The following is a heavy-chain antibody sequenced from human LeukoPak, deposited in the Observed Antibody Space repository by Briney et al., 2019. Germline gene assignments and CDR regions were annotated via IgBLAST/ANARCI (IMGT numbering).Heavy chain of an antibody. J-gene: IGHJ4*02. CDR3: ARGVPKPYIAAAGALGY. D-gene: IGHD6-13*01. Sequence: SETLSLTCAVYGGSFSGYYWSWIRQPPGKGLEWIGEINHSGSTNYNPSLKSRLTISVDTSKNQFSLKLSSVTAADTAVYYCARGVPKPYIAAAGALGYWGQGTLVTVSS. V-gene: IGHV4-34*01. CDR1: GGSFSGYY. CDR2: INHSGST.